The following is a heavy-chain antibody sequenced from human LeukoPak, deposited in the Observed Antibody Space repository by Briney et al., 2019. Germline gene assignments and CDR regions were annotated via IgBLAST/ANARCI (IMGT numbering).Heavy chain of an antibody. J-gene: IGHJ4*02. V-gene: IGHV1-69*13. D-gene: IGHD1-26*01. CDR3: ARESFRIVGAITTYYFDY. CDR1: GGTFSSYA. Sequence: SVKVSCTASGGTFSSYAISWVRQAPGQGLEWMGGIIPIFGTANYAQKFQGRVTITADESTSTAYMELSSLRSEDTAVYYCARESFRIVGAITTYYFDYWGQGTLVTVSS. CDR2: IIPIFGTA.